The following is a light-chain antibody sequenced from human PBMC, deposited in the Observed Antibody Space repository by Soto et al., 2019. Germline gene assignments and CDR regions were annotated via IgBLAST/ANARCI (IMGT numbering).Light chain of an antibody. Sequence: EIVMTQSPATLSVPPGERATLSCRASQSVSSNLAWYQQKPGQAPRLLIYDASNRATGIPARFSGSGSGTDFTLTISSLEPEDFAVYYCQRRSNWRITFGQGTRLEIK. CDR3: QRRSNWRIT. J-gene: IGKJ5*01. V-gene: IGKV3-11*01. CDR2: DAS. CDR1: QSVSSN.